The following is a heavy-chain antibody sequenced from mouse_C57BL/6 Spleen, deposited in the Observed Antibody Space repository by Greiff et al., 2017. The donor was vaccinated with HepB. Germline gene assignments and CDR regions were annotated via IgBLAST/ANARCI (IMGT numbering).Heavy chain of an antibody. CDR1: GYTFTDYY. CDR2: INPNNGGT. V-gene: IGHV1-26*01. D-gene: IGHD1-1*01. Sequence: EVQLQQSGPELVKPGASVKISCKASGYTFTDYYMNWVKQSHGKSLEWIGDINPNNGGTSYNQKFKGKATLTVDKSSSTAYMELRSLTSEDSAVYYCARGGLRYGSSSWFAYWGQGTLVTVSA. CDR3: ARGGLRYGSSSWFAY. J-gene: IGHJ3*01.